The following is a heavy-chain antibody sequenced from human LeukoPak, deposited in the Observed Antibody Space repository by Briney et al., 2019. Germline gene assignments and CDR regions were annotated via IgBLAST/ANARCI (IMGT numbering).Heavy chain of an antibody. D-gene: IGHD2-8*01. CDR1: GGSISSYY. CDR2: IYHSGST. Sequence: SETLSLTCTVAGGSISSYYWSWVRQPPGKGLEWIGEIYHSGSTNYNPSLKSRVTISVDKSKNQFSLKLSSVTAADTAVYYCARVKYSTNGVCFGDYYYYMDVWGKGTTVTVSS. J-gene: IGHJ6*03. V-gene: IGHV4-59*12. CDR3: ARVKYSTNGVCFGDYYYYMDV.